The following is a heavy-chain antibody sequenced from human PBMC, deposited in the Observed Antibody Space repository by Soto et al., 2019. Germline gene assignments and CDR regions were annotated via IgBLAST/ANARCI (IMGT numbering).Heavy chain of an antibody. CDR3: ARGGIVVVPAASGVFIWFDP. J-gene: IGHJ5*02. D-gene: IGHD2-2*01. CDR2: IIPIFGTA. V-gene: IGHV1-69*01. CDR1: GGTFSSYA. Sequence: QVQLVQSGAEVKKPGSSVKVSCKASGGTFSSYAISWVRQAPGQGLEWMGGIIPIFGTANYAQKFQGRVRMTADESTSTAYMELSSLRSEDTAVYYCARGGIVVVPAASGVFIWFDPWGQGTLVTVSS.